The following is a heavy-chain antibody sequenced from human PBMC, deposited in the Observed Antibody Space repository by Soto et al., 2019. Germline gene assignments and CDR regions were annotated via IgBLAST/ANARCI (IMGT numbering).Heavy chain of an antibody. V-gene: IGHV1-3*01. CDR2: INAGNGNT. CDR3: ARGASQGGYYYDYFDY. D-gene: IGHD3-22*01. CDR1: GYTFTSCA. J-gene: IGHJ4*02. Sequence: ASVKVSCKASGYTFTSCAMHWVRQAPGQRLEWMGWINAGNGNTKYSQKFQGRVTITRDTSASTAYMELSSLRSEDTAVYYCARGASQGGYYYDYFDYWGQGTLVTVSS.